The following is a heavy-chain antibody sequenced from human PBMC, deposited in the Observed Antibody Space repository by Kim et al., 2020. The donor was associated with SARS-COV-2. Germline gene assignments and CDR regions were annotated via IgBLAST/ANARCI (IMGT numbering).Heavy chain of an antibody. CDR3: AGRNDILTGGRYYYGMDV. Sequence: ASVKVSCKASGYTFTSYDINWVRQATGQGLEWMGWMNPNSGNTGYAQKFQGRVTMTRNTSISTAYMELSSLRSEDTAVYYCAGRNDILTGGRYYYGMDVWGQGTTVTVSS. CDR2: MNPNSGNT. V-gene: IGHV1-8*01. J-gene: IGHJ6*02. D-gene: IGHD3-9*01. CDR1: GYTFTSYD.